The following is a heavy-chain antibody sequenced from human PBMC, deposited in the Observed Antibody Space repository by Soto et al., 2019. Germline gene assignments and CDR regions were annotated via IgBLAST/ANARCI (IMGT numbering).Heavy chain of an antibody. D-gene: IGHD3-3*01. CDR1: GFTFSSYA. Sequence: GGSLRLSCAASGFTFSSYAMSWVRQAPGKGLEWVSAISGSGGSTYYADSVKGRFTISRDNSKNTLYLQMNSLRAEDTAVYYCANDFVLRFLEWVRLYYFDYWGQGTLVTVSS. CDR3: ANDFVLRFLEWVRLYYFDY. CDR2: ISGSGGST. V-gene: IGHV3-23*01. J-gene: IGHJ4*02.